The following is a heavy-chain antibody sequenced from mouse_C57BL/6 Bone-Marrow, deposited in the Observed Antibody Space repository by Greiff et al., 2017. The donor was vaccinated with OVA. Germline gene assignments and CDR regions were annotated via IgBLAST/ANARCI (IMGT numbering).Heavy chain of an antibody. Sequence: EVQLQQSGPELVKPGASVKISCKASGYSFTGYYMNWVKQSPEKSLEWIGEINPSTGGTTYNQKFKAKATLTVDKSSSTAYMQLKSLTSEDSAVYYCAIYYDYDEDYWGQGTTLTVSS. V-gene: IGHV1-42*01. CDR3: AIYYDYDEDY. CDR2: INPSTGGT. D-gene: IGHD2-4*01. CDR1: GYSFTGYY. J-gene: IGHJ2*01.